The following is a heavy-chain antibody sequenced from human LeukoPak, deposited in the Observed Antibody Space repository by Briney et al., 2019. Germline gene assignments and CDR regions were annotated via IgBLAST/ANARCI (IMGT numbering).Heavy chain of an antibody. J-gene: IGHJ2*01. CDR1: GFDVNSNY. V-gene: IGHV3-53*01. CDR2: IYSGGST. CDR3: ARDRADSSGWFNYWYFAL. Sequence: GGSLRLSCAASGFDVNSNYMNWVRQAPGKGLEWVSAIYSGGSTYYADSVKGRFTISRDNSKNTLYLQMNSLRTEDTAVYYCARDRADSSGWFNYWYFALWGRGTLVTVSS. D-gene: IGHD6-19*01.